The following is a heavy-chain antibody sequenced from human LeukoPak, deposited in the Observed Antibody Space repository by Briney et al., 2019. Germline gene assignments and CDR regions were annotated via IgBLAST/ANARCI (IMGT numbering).Heavy chain of an antibody. J-gene: IGHJ4*02. Sequence: GGSLRLSCVASGFTFSSYAMNWVRQAPGKGLEWVSAISSSDGSTYCADSVKGRSTISRDNSKNTVYLQMNSLTAEDTAVYYCVREATGYSFADYWGQGTLVSVSS. CDR2: ISSSDGST. CDR1: GFTFSSYA. V-gene: IGHV3-23*01. CDR3: VREATGYSFADY. D-gene: IGHD1-26*01.